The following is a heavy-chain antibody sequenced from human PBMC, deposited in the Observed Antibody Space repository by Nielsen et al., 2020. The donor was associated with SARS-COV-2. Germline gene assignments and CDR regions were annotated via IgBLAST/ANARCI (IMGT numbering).Heavy chain of an antibody. CDR2: INTNTGNP. J-gene: IGHJ5*02. Sequence: ASVKVSCKASGYTFTSYAMNWVRQAPGQGLEWMGWINTNTGNPTYAQGFTGRFVFSLDTSLSTAYLQISSLKAADTALYYCARTKVRGVIDPWGQGTLVTVSS. D-gene: IGHD3-10*01. CDR3: ARTKVRGVIDP. V-gene: IGHV7-4-1*02. CDR1: GYTFTSYA.